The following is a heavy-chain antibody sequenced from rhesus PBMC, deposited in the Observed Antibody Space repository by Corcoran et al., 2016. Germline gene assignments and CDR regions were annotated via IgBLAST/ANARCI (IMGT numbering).Heavy chain of an antibody. CDR1: RGSIGVYY. CDR3: ARAGPYSDHAESSEL. J-gene: IGHJ1*01. V-gene: IGHV4-165*01. Sequence: QVHLQESGPGLVKPSETLSLTCAVLRGSIGVYYWSWFRQVPGKGREWVGYIGGKNGITVYNASLRGRVSISTDTSKNQFSLELRSVTAADTALYYCARAGPYSDHAESSELWGRGAQVIVSS. CDR2: IGGKNGIT. D-gene: IGHD5-24*01.